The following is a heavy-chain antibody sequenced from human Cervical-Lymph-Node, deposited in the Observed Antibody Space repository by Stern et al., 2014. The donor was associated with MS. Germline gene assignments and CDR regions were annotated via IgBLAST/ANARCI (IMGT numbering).Heavy chain of an antibody. CDR2: IYYSGST. J-gene: IGHJ4*02. D-gene: IGHD2-8*01. Sequence: QVQLQESGPGLVKPSETLSLTCTVSGGSISSYYWSWIRQHPGKGLEWIGYIYYSGSTNYNTSLKSRVTTTEETSKNPFVPKLTPVTAADTAVYYCARGYCTNVVCPLDYWGQGTLVTVSA. CDR1: GGSISSYY. CDR3: ARGYCTNVVCPLDY. V-gene: IGHV4-59*01.